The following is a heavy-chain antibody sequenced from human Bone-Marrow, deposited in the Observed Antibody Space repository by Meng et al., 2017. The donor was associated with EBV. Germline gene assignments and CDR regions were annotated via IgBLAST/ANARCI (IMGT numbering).Heavy chain of an antibody. J-gene: IGHJ4*02. CDR2: ISSSSDYI. CDR1: GFTFSNYS. CDR3: TRTSLKS. Sequence: EVQLVESGGXLVKPGGSLRLSCAASGFTFSNYSMNWVRQALGKGLDWVSSISSSSDYIFYADSVRGRFTISRDNAKNSLYLQMNSLRAEDTAMYYCTRTSLKSWGQGTLVTVSS. D-gene: IGHD4/OR15-4a*01. V-gene: IGHV3-21*01.